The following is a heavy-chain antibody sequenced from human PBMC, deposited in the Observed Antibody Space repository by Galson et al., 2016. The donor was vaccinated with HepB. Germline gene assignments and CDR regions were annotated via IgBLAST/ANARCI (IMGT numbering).Heavy chain of an antibody. CDR2: TYYRSKWYY. D-gene: IGHD2-21*01. Sequence: CAISGDSVSSLDAAWNWIRQSPSRGLEWLGRTYYRSKWYYDYAVSVKSRMTINPDTSKNQLSLQLNSVTPEDTAAYYCARDRASWDGQHTGSFDYWGQGTLVTVSS. V-gene: IGHV6-1*01. J-gene: IGHJ4*02. CDR3: ARDRASWDGQHTGSFDY. CDR1: GDSVSSLDAA.